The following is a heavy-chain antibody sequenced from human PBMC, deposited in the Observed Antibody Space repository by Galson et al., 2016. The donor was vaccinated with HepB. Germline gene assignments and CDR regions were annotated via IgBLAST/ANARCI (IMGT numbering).Heavy chain of an antibody. J-gene: IGHJ4*02. V-gene: IGHV3-64D*08. D-gene: IGHD3-3*01. CDR1: GFTFTTYA. Sequence: SLRLSCAASGFTFTTYAMHWVRQAPGKGLDYVSAINNNGGSTYYADSVKGRFTISRDNSKNTLYLQMSSLRPEDTAVYYCVKDSHSEIFGVVSRSDHWGQGTLVPVSS. CDR2: INNNGGST. CDR3: VKDSHSEIFGVVSRSDH.